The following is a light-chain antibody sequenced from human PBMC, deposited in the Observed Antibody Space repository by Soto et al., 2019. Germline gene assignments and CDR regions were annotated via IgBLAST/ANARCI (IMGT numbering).Light chain of an antibody. V-gene: IGLV2-8*01. Sequence: QSALTQPPSASGSPGQSVTISCTGTSTDVGGYDYVSWHQQHPGKVPKLMIYEVNKRPSGVPDRFSGSKSGNTASLTVSGLQPEDEADYYCTSYAGGNNVFGTGTKLTVL. CDR2: EVN. J-gene: IGLJ1*01. CDR1: STDVGGYDY. CDR3: TSYAGGNNV.